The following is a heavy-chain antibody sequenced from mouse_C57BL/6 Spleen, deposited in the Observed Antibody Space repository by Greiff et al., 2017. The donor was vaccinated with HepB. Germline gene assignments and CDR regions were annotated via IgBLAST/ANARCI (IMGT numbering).Heavy chain of an antibody. V-gene: IGHV1-69*01. Sequence: VQLQQSGAELVMPGASVKLSCKASGYTFTSYWMHWVKQRPGQGLEWIGEIDPSDSYTNYNQKFKGKSTLTVDKSSSTAYMQLSSLTSEDSAVYYCASSEELGRYFDVWGTGTTVTVSS. CDR1: GYTFTSYW. D-gene: IGHD4-1*01. J-gene: IGHJ1*03. CDR2: IDPSDSYT. CDR3: ASSEELGRYFDV.